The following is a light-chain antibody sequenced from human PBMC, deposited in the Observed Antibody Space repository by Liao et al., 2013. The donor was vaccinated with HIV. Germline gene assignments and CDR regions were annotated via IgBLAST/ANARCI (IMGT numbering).Light chain of an antibody. Sequence: SYELTQPPSVSVSPGQSASVTCSGDKLGDKFTFWYQQKPGQSPVMIIYQDFQRPSGIPERFSGFNSGNTATLTISGTQAMDEADYYCQAWDSSSYVVFGGGTRLTVL. CDR1: KLGDKF. V-gene: IGLV3-1*01. CDR3: QAWDSSSYVV. J-gene: IGLJ2*01. CDR2: QDF.